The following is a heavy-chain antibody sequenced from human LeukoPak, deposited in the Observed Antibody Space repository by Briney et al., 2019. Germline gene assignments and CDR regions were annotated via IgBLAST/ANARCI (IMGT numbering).Heavy chain of an antibody. Sequence: SETLSLTCTVSGGSVSSGGYYWSWIRQPPGKGLEWIGYIYYSGSTNYNPSLKSRVTISVDTSKNQFSLKLSSVTAADTAVYYCASARCSGGTCYPFSFDYWGQGTLVTVSS. CDR2: IYYSGST. D-gene: IGHD2-15*01. V-gene: IGHV4-61*08. CDR3: ASARCSGGTCYPFSFDY. J-gene: IGHJ4*02. CDR1: GGSVSSGGYY.